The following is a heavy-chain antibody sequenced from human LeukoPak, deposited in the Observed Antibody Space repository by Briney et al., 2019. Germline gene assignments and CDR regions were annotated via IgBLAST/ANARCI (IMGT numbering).Heavy chain of an antibody. CDR3: AKGLYSNYELGLGY. V-gene: IGHV3-23*01. CDR2: ISGSGGST. Sequence: GGSLRLSCAASGFTFSSYAMSWVRQAPGKGLEWVSAISGSGGSTYYADSVKGRFTISRDNSKNTLYLQMNSLRAEDTAVYYCAKGLYSNYELGLGYWGQGTLVTVSS. D-gene: IGHD4-11*01. J-gene: IGHJ4*02. CDR1: GFTFSSYA.